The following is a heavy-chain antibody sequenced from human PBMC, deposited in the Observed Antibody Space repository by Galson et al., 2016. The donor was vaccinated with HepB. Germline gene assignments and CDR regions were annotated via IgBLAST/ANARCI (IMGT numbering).Heavy chain of an antibody. CDR2: IYYSGTI. J-gene: IGHJ4*02. D-gene: IGHD1-7*01. CDR3: ARGSNWNYDY. Sequence: ETLSLTCAVSGGSISSGYYWGWIRQPPGKGLEWIGSIYYSGTIYYNLSLKSRVTKSIDASKNQFSLKLSSVTATDTAMYYCARGSNWNYDYWGQGTLVTVSS. V-gene: IGHV4-38-2*01. CDR1: GGSISSGYY.